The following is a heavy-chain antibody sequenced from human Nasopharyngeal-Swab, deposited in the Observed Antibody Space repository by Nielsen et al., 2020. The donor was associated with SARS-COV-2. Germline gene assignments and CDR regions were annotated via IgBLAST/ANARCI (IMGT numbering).Heavy chain of an antibody. CDR1: GFTFSSYG. CDR3: ARERYSSSWYFDY. Sequence: GGSLSLSCAASGFTFSSYGMHWVRQAPGKGLEWVAVIWYDGSNKYYADSVKGRFTISRDNSKNTLYLQMNSLRAEDTAVYYCARERYSSSWYFDYWGQGTLVTVSS. J-gene: IGHJ4*02. D-gene: IGHD6-13*01. CDR2: IWYDGSNK. V-gene: IGHV3-33*01.